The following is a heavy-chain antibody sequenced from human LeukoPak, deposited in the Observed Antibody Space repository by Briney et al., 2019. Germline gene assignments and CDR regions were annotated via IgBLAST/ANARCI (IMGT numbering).Heavy chain of an antibody. CDR3: ARELIAVAASGLDY. V-gene: IGHV3-23*01. D-gene: IGHD6-19*01. J-gene: IGHJ4*02. Sequence: GGSLRLSCAASGFTFKVYAMSWVRQTPGKGLEWVSTIGVSGGPTYYADSVKGRFTISRDNSKNTLYLQMNSLRAEDTAVYYCARELIAVAASGLDYWGQGTLVTVSS. CDR1: GFTFKVYA. CDR2: IGVSGGPT.